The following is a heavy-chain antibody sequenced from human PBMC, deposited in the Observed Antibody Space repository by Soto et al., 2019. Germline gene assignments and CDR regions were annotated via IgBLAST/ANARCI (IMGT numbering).Heavy chain of an antibody. CDR1: GFTFSSYG. CDR3: ARGPRIVVVPAAISRGMDV. V-gene: IGHV3-33*01. CDR2: IWYDGSNK. D-gene: IGHD2-2*01. J-gene: IGHJ6*02. Sequence: QVQLVESGGGVVQPGRSLRLSCAASGFTFSSYGMHWVRQAPGKGLEWVAVIWYDGSNKYYADSVKGRFTISRDNSKNTLYLQMNSLRAEDTAVYYCARGPRIVVVPAAISRGMDVWGQGTTVTVSS.